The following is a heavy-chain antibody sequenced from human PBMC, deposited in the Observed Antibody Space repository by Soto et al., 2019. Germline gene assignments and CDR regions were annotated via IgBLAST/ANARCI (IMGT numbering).Heavy chain of an antibody. CDR2: IDPSDSYT. Sequence: GESLKISCKGSGYSFTSYWISWVRQMPGKGLEWMGRIDPSDSYTNYSPSFQGHVTISADKSISTAYLQWSSLKASDTAMYYCARTSGYSSGLWWFDPWSQGTLVTVSS. CDR1: GYSFTSYW. V-gene: IGHV5-10-1*01. D-gene: IGHD6-19*01. J-gene: IGHJ5*02. CDR3: ARTSGYSSGLWWFDP.